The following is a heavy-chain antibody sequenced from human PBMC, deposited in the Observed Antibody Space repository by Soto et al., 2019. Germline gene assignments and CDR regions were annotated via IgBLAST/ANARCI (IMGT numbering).Heavy chain of an antibody. D-gene: IGHD5-18*01. J-gene: IGHJ4*02. V-gene: IGHV3-66*04. CDR3: ARHGYNYGGGYFAY. Sequence: ESGGGLVQPGGSLRLSCAASGVTVSSNYMSWVRQAPGKGLEWVSVIYSGGSTYYADSVKGRFTISRDNSKNTLYLQMNSLRAEDTAVYYCARHGYNYGGGYFAYWGQGTLVTVSS. CDR2: IYSGGST. CDR1: GVTVSSNY.